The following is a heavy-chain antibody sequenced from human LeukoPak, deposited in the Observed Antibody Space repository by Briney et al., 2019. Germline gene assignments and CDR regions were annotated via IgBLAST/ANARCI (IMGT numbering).Heavy chain of an antibody. J-gene: IGHJ4*02. CDR2: INWTGAST. CDR1: GFRFDDYG. CDR3: ARGSRGTPGQ. D-gene: IGHD3-16*01. Sequence: GVSLRLSCAAYGFRFDDYGMTWVRQAPGKGLEWVSDINWTGASTGYADSVKGRFTISRDNAKNSLYLQMNSLRADDTALYYCARGSRGTPGQWGQGTLVTVSS. V-gene: IGHV3-20*04.